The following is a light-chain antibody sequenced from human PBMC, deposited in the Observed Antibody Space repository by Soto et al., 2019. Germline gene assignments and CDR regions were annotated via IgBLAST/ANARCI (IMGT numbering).Light chain of an antibody. Sequence: SVLTQPASVSGSPGQSITISCTGTSSDVGGYNYVSWYQQFPDKAPILMIFEVSNRPSGVSNRFSGSKSGNTASLTISGLQAEDEADYYCSSYAGSNTPLYVFGTGTKGTVL. CDR3: SSYAGSNTPLYV. J-gene: IGLJ1*01. V-gene: IGLV2-14*01. CDR1: SSDVGGYNY. CDR2: EVS.